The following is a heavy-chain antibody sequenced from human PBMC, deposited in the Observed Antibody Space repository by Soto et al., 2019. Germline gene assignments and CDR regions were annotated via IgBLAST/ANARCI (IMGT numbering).Heavy chain of an antibody. CDR3: ARGGGSFGPYYYYAMDV. D-gene: IGHD3-10*01. Sequence: QVQLQESGPGLVKTSETLSLTCGVSGGSIRNYFWSWIRQPPGKRLEWIGYIYYDGTTKYRPSLESRVTMSVDTSQNQFSLHLTSVTAADTAVYFCARGGGSFGPYYYYAMDVWGQGTTVTVSS. J-gene: IGHJ6*02. CDR2: IYYDGTT. CDR1: GGSIRNYF. V-gene: IGHV4-59*13.